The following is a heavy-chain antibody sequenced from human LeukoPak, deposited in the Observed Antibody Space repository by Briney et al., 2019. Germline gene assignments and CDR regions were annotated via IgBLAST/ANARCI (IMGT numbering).Heavy chain of an antibody. CDR1: GYTFTSYD. D-gene: IGHD1-1*01. J-gene: IGHJ6*02. CDR3: ARVTGTRRYYYYYGMDV. V-gene: IGHV1-8*01. CDR2: MNPNSGNT. Sequence: ASVKVSCKASGYTFTSYDINWVRQATGQGLEWMGWMNPNSGNTGYAQKFQGRVTMTRNTSISTAYMELSSLRSEDTAVYYCARVTGTRRYYYYYGMDVWGQGTTVTVSS.